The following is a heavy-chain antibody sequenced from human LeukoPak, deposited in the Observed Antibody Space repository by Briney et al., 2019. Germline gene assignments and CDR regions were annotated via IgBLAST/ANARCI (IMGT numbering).Heavy chain of an antibody. J-gene: IGHJ4*02. Sequence: GGSLRLSCTVSGFIFSNSGMHWVRRAPGKGLEWVAVVWFDGGKKYYADSVKGRFTISRDNSKNTLHLQMDSLRVEDTAVYFCARDFRRYSYGPVDYWGQGTLVTVSS. V-gene: IGHV3-33*01. CDR3: ARDFRRYSYGPVDY. CDR2: VWFDGGKK. D-gene: IGHD5-18*01. CDR1: GFIFSNSG.